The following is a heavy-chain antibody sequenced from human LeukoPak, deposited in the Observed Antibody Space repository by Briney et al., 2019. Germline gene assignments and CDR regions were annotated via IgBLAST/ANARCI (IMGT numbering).Heavy chain of an antibody. V-gene: IGHV1-2*02. D-gene: IGHD3-3*01. J-gene: IGHJ4*02. CDR2: INPNSGGT. CDR3: ARGTIFGMEASY. Sequence: ASVKVSCKASGYTFTGYYMHWVRQAPGQGLEWMGWINPNSGGTNYAQKFQGRVTMTRDTSISTAYMELGRLRSDDTAVYYCARGTIFGMEASYWGQGTLVTVSS. CDR1: GYTFTGYY.